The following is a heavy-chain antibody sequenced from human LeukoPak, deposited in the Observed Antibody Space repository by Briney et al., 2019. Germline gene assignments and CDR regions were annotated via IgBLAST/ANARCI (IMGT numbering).Heavy chain of an antibody. Sequence: PSETLSLTCTVSGGSISSYYWSWIRQPPGKGLEWIGEIHHDGSTNYNPSLKSRVTISVDTSKNQFSLKLTSVTAADTAIYYCARNAAYCLDYWGQGTLVTVSS. CDR2: IHHDGST. CDR3: ARNAAYCLDY. V-gene: IGHV4-59*12. D-gene: IGHD1-26*01. J-gene: IGHJ4*02. CDR1: GGSISSYY.